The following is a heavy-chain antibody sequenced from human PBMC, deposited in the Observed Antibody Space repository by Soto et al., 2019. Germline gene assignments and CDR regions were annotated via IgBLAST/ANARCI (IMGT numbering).Heavy chain of an antibody. CDR2: IWYDGSNK. D-gene: IGHD7-27*01. CDR3: ARDLSGAFDY. CDR1: GFTFSSYG. J-gene: IGHJ4*02. V-gene: IGHV3-33*01. Sequence: QVQLVESGGGVVQPGRSLRLSCAASGFTFSSYGMHWVRQAPGKGLEWVAVIWYDGSNKYYADSVKGRFTISRDNSKNTLDLQMNSLRAEDTAVYYCARDLSGAFDYWGQGTLGTGSS.